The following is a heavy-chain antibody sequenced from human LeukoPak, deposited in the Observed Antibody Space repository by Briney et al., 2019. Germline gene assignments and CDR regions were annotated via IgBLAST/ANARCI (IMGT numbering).Heavy chain of an antibody. CDR1: GFTFNSYS. CDR2: ISGSSTTI. Sequence: PGGSLRLSCAASGFTFNSYSMNWVRQAPGKGLEWVSYISGSSTTIYYADSVKGRFTISRDNAKNSLYLQMNSLRAEDTAVYYCARGRYSSGSNFDYWGQGTLVTVSS. D-gene: IGHD3-22*01. CDR3: ARGRYSSGSNFDY. J-gene: IGHJ4*02. V-gene: IGHV3-48*04.